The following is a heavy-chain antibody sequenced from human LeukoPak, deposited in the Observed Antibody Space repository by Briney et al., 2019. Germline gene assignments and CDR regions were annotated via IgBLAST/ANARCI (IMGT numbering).Heavy chain of an antibody. V-gene: IGHV4-34*01. D-gene: IGHD3-3*01. CDR2: VNYSGNT. CDR3: ARVSDFWNEYYDSYLDY. Sequence: PETLSLTCSVSGGSIRGNYWSWIRQTQGKGLEWIGEVNYSGNTNYNPSVKSRVAISVDMSKNHLSLRLNSVTAADTAVYYCARVSDFWNEYYDSYLDYWGQGALVIVSS. J-gene: IGHJ4*02. CDR1: GGSIRGNY.